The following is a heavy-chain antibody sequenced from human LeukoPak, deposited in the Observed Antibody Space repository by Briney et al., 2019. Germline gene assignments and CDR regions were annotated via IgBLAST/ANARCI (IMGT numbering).Heavy chain of an antibody. J-gene: IGHJ5*02. CDR3: AREAGSGSYNWFDP. Sequence: ASVKVSCKASGYTFTSNDINWVRQATGQGLEWMGWMDPNTGATGYAQKFQGRVTMTRSTSISTAYMELSSLISEDSAVYYCAREAGSGSYNWFDPWGQGTLVTVSS. V-gene: IGHV1-8*02. CDR1: GYTFTSND. CDR2: MDPNTGAT. D-gene: IGHD1-26*01.